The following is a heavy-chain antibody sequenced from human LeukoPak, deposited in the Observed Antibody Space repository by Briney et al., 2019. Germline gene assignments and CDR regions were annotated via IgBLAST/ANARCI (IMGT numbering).Heavy chain of an antibody. CDR2: IGSGVDL. D-gene: IGHD3-16*01. J-gene: IGHJ5*02. CDR1: GFAFGVHA. Sequence: GGSLRLSCVASGFAFGVHAMSWVRQAPGKGPEWVAPIGSGVDLFYAESVRGRFTISRDDRRNTVWLQMDSLRAEDTALYYCAKDWTPHNRVYDCLDAWGQGTQVTVSS. CDR3: AKDWTPHNRVYDCLDA. V-gene: IGHV3-23*01.